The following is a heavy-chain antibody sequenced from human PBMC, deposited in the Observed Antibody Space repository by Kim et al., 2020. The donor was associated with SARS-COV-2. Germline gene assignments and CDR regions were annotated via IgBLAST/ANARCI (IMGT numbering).Heavy chain of an antibody. CDR1: GFTFRTHW. D-gene: IGHD3-22*01. CDR3: ASMDYFDASGYMAFQY. V-gene: IGHV3-74*01. J-gene: IGHJ1*01. Sequence: GGSPRLSCAASGFTFRTHWMHWVRQTPGKGLLWVSRINSDGRSTSSADSVKGRFTIPRDNTKNTLYLQMNSLRAEDTAVYYCASMDYFDASGYMAFQYWGQGTLVTVSS. CDR2: INSDGRST.